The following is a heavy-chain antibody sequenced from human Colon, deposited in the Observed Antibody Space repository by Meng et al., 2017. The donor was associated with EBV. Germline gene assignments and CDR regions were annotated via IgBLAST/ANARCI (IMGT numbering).Heavy chain of an antibody. J-gene: IGHJ5*02. CDR1: GGSFRDYY. CDR3: ARRGPSGNFSP. V-gene: IGHV4-34*01. D-gene: IGHD3-10*01. CDR2: IDHRGNT. Sequence: QVQRQQWGAGLFKPPETLSRSCAVYGGSFRDYYWTWIRHPPGKGLEWIGEIDHRGNTKYNPSLKSRVTISLDTSKKQFSLKVSSVTAADSAVYYCARRGPSGNFSPWSQGALVTVSS.